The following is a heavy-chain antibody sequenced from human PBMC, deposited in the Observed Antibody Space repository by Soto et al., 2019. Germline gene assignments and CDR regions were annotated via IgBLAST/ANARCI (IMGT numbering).Heavy chain of an antibody. J-gene: IGHJ6*02. V-gene: IGHV3-30-3*01. D-gene: IGHD3-3*01. CDR2: ISYDGSNK. CDR3: TTGATSGRYVNYYYGIDV. Sequence: PGGSLRLSCAASGFTFSSYAMHWVRQAPGKGLEWVAVISYDGSNKYYADSVKGRFPSSRDNSKNTLYLQMNSLRAEDTAVYYCTTGATSGRYVNYYYGIDVWGQGTTVTVSS. CDR1: GFTFSSYA.